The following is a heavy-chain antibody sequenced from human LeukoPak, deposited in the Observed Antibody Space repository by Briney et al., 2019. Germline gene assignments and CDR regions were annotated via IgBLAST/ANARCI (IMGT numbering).Heavy chain of an antibody. CDR1: GVTFSNYG. CDR3: AKDLITMVRGSPMDV. J-gene: IGHJ6*02. CDR2: LVYDGFYK. V-gene: IGHV3-30*18. Sequence: GGSLRLSCAASGVTFSNYGMHWVRQAPGQGLEWVALLVYDGFYKYYADSVKGRFTISRDDSRNTLYLQLSSLIAEDTAVYYCAKDLITMVRGSPMDVWGQGTTVTVSS. D-gene: IGHD3-10*01.